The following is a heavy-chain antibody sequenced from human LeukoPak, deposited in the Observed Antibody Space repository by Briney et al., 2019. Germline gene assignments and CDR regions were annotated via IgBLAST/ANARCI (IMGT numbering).Heavy chain of an antibody. J-gene: IGHJ4*02. CDR3: AKEKALPCAGIDY. V-gene: IGHV3-23*01. CDR1: GFTFSSYA. D-gene: IGHD1-26*01. Sequence: TGGSLRLSCAVSGFTFSSYAMSWVRQAPGKGLEWVSALSGSGDSTYYADSVKGRFTFSRDNSKNTLFLQMNSLRAEDTAIYYCAKEKALPCAGIDYWGQGTLVTVSS. CDR2: LSGSGDST.